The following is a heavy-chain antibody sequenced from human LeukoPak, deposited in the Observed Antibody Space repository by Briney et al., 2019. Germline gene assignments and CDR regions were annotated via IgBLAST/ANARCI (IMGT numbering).Heavy chain of an antibody. V-gene: IGHV4-59*08. Sequence: PSETLSRTCTVSGGSISSYYWSWIRQPPGKGLEWIGYIYNSGSTNYNPSLKSRVTISVDTSKNQFSLKLSSVTAADTAVYYCARGEGELNYWGQGTLVTVSS. CDR1: GGSISSYY. CDR2: IYNSGST. J-gene: IGHJ4*02. D-gene: IGHD1-26*01. CDR3: ARGEGELNY.